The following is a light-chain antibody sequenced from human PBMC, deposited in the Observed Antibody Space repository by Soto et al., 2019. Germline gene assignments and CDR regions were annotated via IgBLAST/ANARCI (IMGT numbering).Light chain of an antibody. CDR1: QDIRKY. Sequence: DIQMTQSPSSLSASIGDRVTISCQASQDIRKYLSWYQQKPERAPKLLIYGASNLETGVPSRFSLSGYGTDFTFTISSLQPEDIATYFCQHYDNLPPFTFGPGTKVAIK. CDR2: GAS. J-gene: IGKJ3*01. CDR3: QHYDNLPPFT. V-gene: IGKV1-33*01.